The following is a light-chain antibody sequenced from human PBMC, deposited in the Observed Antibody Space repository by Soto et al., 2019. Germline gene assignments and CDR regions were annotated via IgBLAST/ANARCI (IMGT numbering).Light chain of an antibody. CDR2: AAS. CDR1: QGIASW. J-gene: IGKJ1*01. Sequence: EIQMTQSPSSVSASVGDRVTIRCRASQGIASWLAWYQQKPGKAPKLLIYAASSLQSAVPSRFSGSGSGTDFTLTINNLQPEDFATYFCQQANSFPRTFGQGTKVDIK. CDR3: QQANSFPRT. V-gene: IGKV1-12*01.